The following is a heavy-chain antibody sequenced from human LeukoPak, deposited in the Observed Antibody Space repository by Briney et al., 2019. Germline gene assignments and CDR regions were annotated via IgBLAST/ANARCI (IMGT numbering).Heavy chain of an antibody. Sequence: PGGSLRLSCAASGFTFTGYTINWVRQAPGKGLEWVSCISSSTTDIYYADSVKGRFTISRDNAKRSVYLQMNSLRVEDTAVYYCARDVFDYDFWSGYYSLSYYYYMDVWGKGTTVTVSS. CDR2: ISSSTTDI. D-gene: IGHD3-3*01. V-gene: IGHV3-21*01. J-gene: IGHJ6*03. CDR1: GFTFTGYT. CDR3: ARDVFDYDFWSGYYSLSYYYYMDV.